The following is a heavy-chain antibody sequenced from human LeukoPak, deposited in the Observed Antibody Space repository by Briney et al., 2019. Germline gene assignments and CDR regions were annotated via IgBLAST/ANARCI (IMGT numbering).Heavy chain of an antibody. CDR3: VRDRPHNCFDP. Sequence: PGRSLRLSCAASAFTFSAHWMHCVRHVGGKGLVYLAYIANDGANTNCAESVKGRLTISRDNAKNTLYLQMNSLRVEDTAVYYCVRDRPHNCFDPWGQGTLVTVSS. D-gene: IGHD6-6*01. V-gene: IGHV3-74*01. J-gene: IGHJ5*02. CDR2: IANDGANT. CDR1: AFTFSAHW.